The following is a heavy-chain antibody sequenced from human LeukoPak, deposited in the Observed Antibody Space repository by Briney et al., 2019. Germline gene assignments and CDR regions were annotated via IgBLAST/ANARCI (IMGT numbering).Heavy chain of an antibody. J-gene: IGHJ5*01. CDR2: INPSGSDK. V-gene: IGHV3-7*01. CDR1: GFTLSNSW. CDR3: GSSGVNAGLDS. Sequence: GGSLRLSCAGSGFTLSNSWMGWVRQAPGKGLEWVANINPSGSDKYYVDSAEGRFTVSKDNAKNSVYLQMNSLRVEDTGIYYCGSSGVNAGLDSWGQGTLVSVSA. D-gene: IGHD3-10*01.